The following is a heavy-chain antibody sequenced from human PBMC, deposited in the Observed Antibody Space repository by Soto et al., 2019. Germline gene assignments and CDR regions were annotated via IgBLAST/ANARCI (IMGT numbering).Heavy chain of an antibody. J-gene: IGHJ6*02. Sequence: ASVKVSCKASGYTFTSYGISWVRQAPGQGPEWMGWISAYNGNTNYAQKLQGRVTMTTDTSTSTAYMELRSLRSDDTAVYYCGVDTAMPRAYYYYYGMDVWGQGTTVTVSS. D-gene: IGHD5-18*01. CDR1: GYTFTSYG. V-gene: IGHV1-18*01. CDR2: ISAYNGNT. CDR3: GVDTAMPRAYYYYYGMDV.